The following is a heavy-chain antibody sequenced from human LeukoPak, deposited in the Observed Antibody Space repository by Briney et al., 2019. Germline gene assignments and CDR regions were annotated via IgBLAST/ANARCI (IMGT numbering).Heavy chain of an antibody. CDR1: GFTFSSYW. CDR3: ARGPLGYCSGGRCYQPFDY. V-gene: IGHV3-7*01. D-gene: IGHD2-15*01. Sequence: GGSLRLSCAASGFTFSSYWMSWVRQAPGKGLEWVANIKQDGSEKYYVDSVKGRFTISRDNAKNSLYLQMNSLRAEDTAVYYCARGPLGYCSGGRCYQPFDYWGQGTLVTVSS. J-gene: IGHJ4*02. CDR2: IKQDGSEK.